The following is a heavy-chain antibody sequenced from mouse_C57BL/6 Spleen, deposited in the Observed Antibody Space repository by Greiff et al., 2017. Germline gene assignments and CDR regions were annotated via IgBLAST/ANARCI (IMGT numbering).Heavy chain of an antibody. D-gene: IGHD3-3*01. CDR3: ARVTRGDAMDY. V-gene: IGHV7-3*01. CDR2: IRNKANGYTT. Sequence: EVQGVESGGGLVQPGGSLILSCAASGFTFTDYYMSWVRQPPGKALEWLGFIRNKANGYTTEYSASVKGRFTISRDNSQSILYLQMNALRAEDSATYYCARVTRGDAMDYWGQGTSVTVSS. J-gene: IGHJ4*01. CDR1: GFTFTDYY.